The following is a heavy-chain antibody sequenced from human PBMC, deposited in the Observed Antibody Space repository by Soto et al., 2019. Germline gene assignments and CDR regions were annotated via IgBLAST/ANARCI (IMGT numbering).Heavy chain of an antibody. CDR3: ARELYYYGSGSYYNVGAFDI. J-gene: IGHJ3*02. V-gene: IGHV4-4*02. CDR1: SGSISSSNW. Sequence: QVQLQESGPGLVKPSGTLSLTCAVSSGSISSSNWWSWVRQPPGKGLEWIGEIYHSGSTNYNPSLKSRVTISVDKSKNQFPLKLSSVTAADTAVYYCARELYYYGSGSYYNVGAFDIWGQGTMVTVSS. CDR2: IYHSGST. D-gene: IGHD3-10*01.